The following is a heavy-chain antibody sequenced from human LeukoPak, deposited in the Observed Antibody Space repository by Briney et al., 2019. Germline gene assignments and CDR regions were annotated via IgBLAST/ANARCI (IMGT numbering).Heavy chain of an antibody. CDR3: ARGVGVGYSSSWYRY. J-gene: IGHJ4*02. Sequence: SETLSLTCTVSGGSISSHYWSWIRQPPGKGLEWIGEINHSGSTNYNPSLKSRVTISVDTSKNQFSLKLSSVTAADTAVYYCARGVGVGYSSSWYRYWGQGTLVTVSS. CDR1: GGSISSHY. D-gene: IGHD6-13*01. CDR2: INHSGST. V-gene: IGHV4-34*01.